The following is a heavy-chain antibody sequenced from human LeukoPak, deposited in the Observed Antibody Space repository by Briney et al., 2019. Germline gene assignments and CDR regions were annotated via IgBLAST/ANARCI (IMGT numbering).Heavy chain of an antibody. CDR3: ARWGSGTYNAYDHYGMDV. J-gene: IGHJ6*02. V-gene: IGHV3-33*01. D-gene: IGHD3-10*01. CDR1: GFTFSGYD. CDR2: IYYDGNNK. Sequence: PGRSLRLSCAASGFTFSGYDMHWVRQAPGKGLEWVAVIYYDGNNKYYADSVKGRFTISRDNPKNTLYLQMNSLRAEDTAVYYCARWGSGTYNAYDHYGMDVWGQGTTVTVSS.